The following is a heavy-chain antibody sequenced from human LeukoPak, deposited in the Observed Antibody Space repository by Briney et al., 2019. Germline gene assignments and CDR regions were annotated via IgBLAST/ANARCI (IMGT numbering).Heavy chain of an antibody. CDR2: LNQWGNDK. CDR3: VKDGTPNYGSLPH. D-gene: IGHD1-26*01. Sequence: GGSLRLSCVASGFTFNNYWMTWVRQAPGKGLEWVANLNQWGNDKYYADSVRGRFTISRDNARDALYLQMNSLRREDTALYYCVKDGTPNYGSLPHWGQGTLVTVSS. J-gene: IGHJ4*02. V-gene: IGHV3-7*03. CDR1: GFTFNNYW.